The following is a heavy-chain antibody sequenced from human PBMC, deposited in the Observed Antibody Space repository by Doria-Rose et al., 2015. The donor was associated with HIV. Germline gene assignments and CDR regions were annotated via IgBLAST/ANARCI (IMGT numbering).Heavy chain of an antibody. V-gene: IGHV2-26*01. CDR2: IFSDDER. CDR1: GVSLSSPGMG. Sequence: QVQLVQSGPVLVKPTETLTLTCIVSGVSLSSPGMGVSWIRQPPGKALEWLANIFSDDERSYRTSLKSRLTISRVTSKSQVVLTMTDMDPVDTATYYCARIKSSRWYHKYYFDFWGQGTLVIVSA. J-gene: IGHJ4*02. CDR3: ARIKSSRWYHKYYFDF. D-gene: IGHD6-13*01.